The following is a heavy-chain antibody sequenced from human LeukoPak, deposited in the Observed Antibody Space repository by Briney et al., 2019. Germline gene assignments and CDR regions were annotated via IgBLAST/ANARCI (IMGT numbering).Heavy chain of an antibody. CDR2: IYYSGSP. CDR1: GGSISSYY. CDR3: ARHPDYYMDV. J-gene: IGHJ6*03. V-gene: IGHV4-59*08. Sequence: SETLSLTCTVSGGSISSYYWSWIRQPPGKGLEWIGYIYYSGSPNYNPSLKSRVTISVDTSKNQFSLKLSSVTAADTAVYYCARHPDYYMDVWGKGTTVTVSS.